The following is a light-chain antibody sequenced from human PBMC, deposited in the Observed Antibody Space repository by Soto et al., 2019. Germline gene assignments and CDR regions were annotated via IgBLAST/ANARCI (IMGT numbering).Light chain of an antibody. CDR2: SAS. CDR1: QSVSNNY. V-gene: IGKV3-20*01. CDR3: HHFGSLPET. J-gene: IGKJ1*01. Sequence: EIVLTQSPGTLSLSPVERATLSCMASQSVSNNYLAWYQQKPGRAPRLLFYSASSRATGIPDRFSGSGSGTDFTLTISRLEPEDFAVYYCHHFGSLPETFGQGTKVDIK.